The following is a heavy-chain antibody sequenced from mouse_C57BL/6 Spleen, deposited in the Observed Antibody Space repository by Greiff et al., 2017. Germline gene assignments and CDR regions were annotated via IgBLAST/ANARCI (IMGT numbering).Heavy chain of an antibody. V-gene: IGHV1-26*01. CDR3: ARGATVENLYFDV. D-gene: IGHD1-1*01. CDR2: INPNNGGT. Sequence: EVQLQQSGPELVKPGASVKISCKASGYTFTDYYMNWVKQSHGKSLEWIGDINPNNGGTSYNQKFKGKATLTVDKSSSTAYMELRSLTSEDSAVYYCARGATVENLYFDVWGTGTTVTVSS. CDR1: GYTFTDYY. J-gene: IGHJ1*03.